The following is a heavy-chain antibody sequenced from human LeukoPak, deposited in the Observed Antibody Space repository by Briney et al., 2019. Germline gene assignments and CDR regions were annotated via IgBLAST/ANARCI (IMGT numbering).Heavy chain of an antibody. Sequence: GGSLRLSCAASGFTFDDYAMHWVRQAPGKGLEWVSGISRNSGSIGYADSVKGRFTISRDNAKNSLYLQMNSLRAEDMALYYCAKDAAGTTRGYYFDYWGQGTLVTVSS. V-gene: IGHV3-9*03. CDR1: GFTFDDYA. CDR3: AKDAAGTTRGYYFDY. CDR2: ISRNSGSI. D-gene: IGHD6-13*01. J-gene: IGHJ4*02.